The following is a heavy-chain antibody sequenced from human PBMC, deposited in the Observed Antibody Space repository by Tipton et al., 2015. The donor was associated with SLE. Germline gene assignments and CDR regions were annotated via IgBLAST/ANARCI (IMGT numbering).Heavy chain of an antibody. D-gene: IGHD2-2*01. V-gene: IGHV3-48*03. CDR3: ARKENIVVVPVGMGWFDP. CDR1: GFTFRNYE. J-gene: IGHJ5*02. CDR2: ISETGETL. Sequence: SLRLSCEASGFTFRNYEMNWIRQAPGKGLEWVSYISETGETLYYADSVKGRFTISRDNAKNSLYLQMNNLRAEDTAVYYCARKENIVVVPVGMGWFDPWGQGTLVTVSS.